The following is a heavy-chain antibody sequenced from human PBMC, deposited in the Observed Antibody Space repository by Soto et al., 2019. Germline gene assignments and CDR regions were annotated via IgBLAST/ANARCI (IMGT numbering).Heavy chain of an antibody. CDR1: GGSISSGGYY. Sequence: SETLSLTCTVSGGSISSGGYYWTWIRQHPGKGLEWIGYIYHSGSTYYNPSLKSRVTISVDRSKNQFSLKVNSVTAADTAVYYCARGRLVPAVNFDYWGLGTLVTVSS. J-gene: IGHJ4*02. D-gene: IGHD2-2*01. V-gene: IGHV4-30-2*01. CDR3: ARGRLVPAVNFDY. CDR2: IYHSGST.